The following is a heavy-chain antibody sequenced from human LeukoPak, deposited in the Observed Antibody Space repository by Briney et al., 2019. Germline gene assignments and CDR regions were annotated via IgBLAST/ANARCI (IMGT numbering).Heavy chain of an antibody. CDR1: GGTFSSYA. J-gene: IGHJ4*02. D-gene: IGHD3-22*01. V-gene: IGHV1-69*05. Sequence: SVKVSCKASGGTFSSYAISWVRQAPGQGLEWMGRIIPIFGTANYAQKFQGRVTITTDESTSTAYMELSSLRSEDTAVYYCARGDSSGYYYVSFDYWGQGTLVTISS. CDR2: IIPIFGTA. CDR3: ARGDSSGYYYVSFDY.